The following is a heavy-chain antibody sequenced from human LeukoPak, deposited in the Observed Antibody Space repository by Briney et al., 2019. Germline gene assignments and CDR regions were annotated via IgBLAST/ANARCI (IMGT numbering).Heavy chain of an antibody. Sequence: GGSLRLSCAAFGFTFDDYAMHWVRHAPGKGLEWVSGISWNSGSIGYADSVKGRFTISRDNAKNSLYLQMNSLRAEDTALYYCAKGMWELPDYFDYWGQGTLVTVSS. J-gene: IGHJ4*02. D-gene: IGHD1-26*01. CDR3: AKGMWELPDYFDY. CDR1: GFTFDDYA. V-gene: IGHV3-9*01. CDR2: ISWNSGSI.